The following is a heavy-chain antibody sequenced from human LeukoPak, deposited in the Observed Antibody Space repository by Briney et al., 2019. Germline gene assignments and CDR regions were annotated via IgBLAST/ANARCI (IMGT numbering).Heavy chain of an antibody. Sequence: PGGSLRLSCAASGFTFSSYAMHLVRQAPGKGLGGVAVISSDGSNKYYADSLKCRFTISRDNSKNTLYLQMHSLRAEDTAVYYCARDSVAPAVHYYFDYWGQGTLVTVSS. CDR2: ISSDGSNK. V-gene: IGHV3-30*04. D-gene: IGHD2-2*01. J-gene: IGHJ4*02. CDR3: ARDSVAPAVHYYFDY. CDR1: GFTFSSYA.